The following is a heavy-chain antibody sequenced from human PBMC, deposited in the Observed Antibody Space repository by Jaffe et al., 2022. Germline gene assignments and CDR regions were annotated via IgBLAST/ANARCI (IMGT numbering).Heavy chain of an antibody. CDR3: ARAPGRYYDFWSGYYPQSSVRLHYYYYMDV. CDR1: GGSFSGYY. V-gene: IGHV4-34*01. CDR2: INHSGST. Sequence: QVQLQQWGAGLLKPSETLSLTCAVYGGSFSGYYWSWIRQPPGKGLEWIGEINHSGSTNYNPSLKSRVTISVDTSKNQFSLKLSSVTAADTAVYYCARAPGRYYDFWSGYYPQSSVRLHYYYYMDVWGKGTTVTVSS. J-gene: IGHJ6*03. D-gene: IGHD3-3*01.